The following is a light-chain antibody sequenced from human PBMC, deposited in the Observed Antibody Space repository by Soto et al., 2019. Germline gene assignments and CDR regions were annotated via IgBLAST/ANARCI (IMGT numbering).Light chain of an antibody. CDR1: SSDVGGYNY. V-gene: IGLV2-14*01. CDR3: SSYTSSSILYV. J-gene: IGLJ1*01. CDR2: DVS. Sequence: QSALTQPASVSGSSGQSITISCTGTSSDVGGYNYVSWYQQHPGKAPKLMIYDVSNRPSGVSNRFSGSKSGNTASLTISGLQAEDEADYYCSSYTSSSILYVFGTGTKVTVL.